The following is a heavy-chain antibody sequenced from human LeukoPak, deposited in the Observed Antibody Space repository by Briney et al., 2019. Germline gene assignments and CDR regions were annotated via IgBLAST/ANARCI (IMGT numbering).Heavy chain of an antibody. CDR1: GYIFTSNY. CDR2: IIPIFGTA. D-gene: IGHD3-9*01. V-gene: IGHV1-69*13. J-gene: IGHJ4*02. CDR3: ARGSPELNFDWPQMDY. Sequence: ASVKVSCKASGYIFTSNYIHWVRQAPGQGLEWMGGIIPIFGTANYAQKFQGRVTITADESTSTAYMELSSLRSEDTAVYYCARGSPELNFDWPQMDYWGQGTLVTVSS.